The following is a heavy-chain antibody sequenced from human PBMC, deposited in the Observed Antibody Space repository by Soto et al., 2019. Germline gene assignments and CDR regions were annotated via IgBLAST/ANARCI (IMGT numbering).Heavy chain of an antibody. D-gene: IGHD2-2*01. CDR1: GGSFSGYY. J-gene: IGHJ4*02. Sequence: QVQLQQWGAGLLKPSETLSLTCAVYGGSFSGYYWSWIRQPPGKGLEWIGEINHSGSTSYKSTLKSRVTISVDTSKKQISLKLRSVTAADTAVYYCARRVIPTVSLDYWGPGTLVTVSS. V-gene: IGHV4-34*01. CDR3: ARRVIPTVSLDY. CDR2: INHSGST.